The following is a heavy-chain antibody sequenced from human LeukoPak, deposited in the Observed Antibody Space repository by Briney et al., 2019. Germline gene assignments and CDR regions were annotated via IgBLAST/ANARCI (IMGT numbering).Heavy chain of an antibody. CDR2: IIPIFGTA. CDR1: GGTFSSYA. V-gene: IGHV1-69*05. CDR3: ARDHLIRAVAGTGSAFDI. J-gene: IGHJ3*02. Sequence: ASVKVSCKASGGTFSSYAISWVRQAPGQGLEWMGGIIPIFGTANYAQKFQGRVTITTDESTSTAYMELSSLGSEDTAVYYCARDHLIRAVAGTGSAFDIWGQGTMVTVSS. D-gene: IGHD6-19*01.